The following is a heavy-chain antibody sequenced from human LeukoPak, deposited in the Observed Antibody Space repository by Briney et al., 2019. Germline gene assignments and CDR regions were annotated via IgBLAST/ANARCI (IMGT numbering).Heavy chain of an antibody. Sequence: PGGSLRLSCAASGFTFSSYGMHWVRQAPGKGLDWVAVIWYDGSNKYHADSVKGRFTISRDNSKNTLYLQMNSLRVEDTAVYYCAKDPSDFWSGYGSMDVWGKGTTVTVSS. CDR2: IWYDGSNK. J-gene: IGHJ6*04. CDR1: GFTFSSYG. D-gene: IGHD3-3*01. CDR3: AKDPSDFWSGYGSMDV. V-gene: IGHV3-33*06.